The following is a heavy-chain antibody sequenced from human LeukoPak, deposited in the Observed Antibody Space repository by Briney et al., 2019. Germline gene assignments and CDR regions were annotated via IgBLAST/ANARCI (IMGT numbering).Heavy chain of an antibody. CDR2: INHSGST. CDR3: AKPSGSYSKRFDY. Sequence: SETLSLTCAVYGGSFSGYYWSWIRQPPGKGLEWIGEINHSGSTNYNPSLKSGVTISVDTSKNQFSLKLSSVTAADTAVYYCAKPSGSYSKRFDYWGQGTLVTVSS. CDR1: GGSFSGYY. J-gene: IGHJ4*02. D-gene: IGHD1-26*01. V-gene: IGHV4-34*01.